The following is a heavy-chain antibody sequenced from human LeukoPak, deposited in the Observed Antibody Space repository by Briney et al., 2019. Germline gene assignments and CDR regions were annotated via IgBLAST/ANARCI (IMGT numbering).Heavy chain of an antibody. V-gene: IGHV3-23*01. Sequence: GGSLRLSCAASGFTFSSYAMSWVRQAPGKGLEWVSAISGSGGSTYYADSVKGRFIISRVNSKNTLYLQMNSLRAEDTAVYYCARWNSYAEYFQHWGQGTLVTVSS. CDR2: ISGSGGST. J-gene: IGHJ1*01. CDR3: ARWNSYAEYFQH. CDR1: GFTFSSYA. D-gene: IGHD1-1*01.